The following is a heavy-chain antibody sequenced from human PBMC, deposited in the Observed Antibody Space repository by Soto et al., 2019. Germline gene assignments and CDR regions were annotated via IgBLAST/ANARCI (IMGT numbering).Heavy chain of an antibody. CDR2: ISYDGVNK. Sequence: QVQLVESGGGVVQPGRSLRLSCAASGFTFSTYGMHWFRQAPGKGLEWVAVISYDGVNKYYADSVKGRFTISRDNSKNARYLQMNSLRAEDTAVYYCAKSVYNWNDGFFDYWGQGTLVSVSS. CDR3: AKSVYNWNDGFFDY. D-gene: IGHD1-1*01. V-gene: IGHV3-30*18. J-gene: IGHJ4*02. CDR1: GFTFSTYG.